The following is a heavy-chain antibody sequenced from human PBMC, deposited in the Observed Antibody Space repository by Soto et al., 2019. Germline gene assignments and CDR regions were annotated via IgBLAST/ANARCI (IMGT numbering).Heavy chain of an antibody. V-gene: IGHV3-23*01. J-gene: IGHJ4*02. CDR1: GFNFKAYA. Sequence: EVQLLESGGASVQRGGSLRLSCVASGFNFKAYAMGWVRQAPGKGLEWVASITATDGNTYYADSVRGRFTISRDNSGNFLFLQMNGLRPEDSALYYCAKDEGTSSTVFDYWGQGTLVTVSS. CDR2: ITATDGNT. CDR3: AKDEGTSSTVFDY. D-gene: IGHD4-4*01.